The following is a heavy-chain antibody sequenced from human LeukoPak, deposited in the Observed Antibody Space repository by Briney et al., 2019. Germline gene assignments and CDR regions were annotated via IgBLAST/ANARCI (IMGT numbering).Heavy chain of an antibody. D-gene: IGHD6-13*01. Sequence: ASVKVSFKASGYTFTIYGISWVRQAPGQGGEGMGWISPYNGNTNYAQKLRGRVTMTTDTSTSTPYMELRSLRSDDTAVYYCARVRGSWYSQGYMDVWGKGTPVTVSS. CDR2: ISPYNGNT. CDR1: GYTFTIYG. CDR3: ARVRGSWYSQGYMDV. J-gene: IGHJ6*03. V-gene: IGHV1-18*01.